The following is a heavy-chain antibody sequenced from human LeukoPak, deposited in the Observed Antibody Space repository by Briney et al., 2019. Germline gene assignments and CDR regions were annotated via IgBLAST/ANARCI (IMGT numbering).Heavy chain of an antibody. CDR2: IYYSGST. D-gene: IGHD5-18*01. V-gene: IGHV4-59*12. Sequence: PSETLSLTCSVSGDSINNYFWSWIRQPPGKGLEWIGHIYYSGSTNYSPSFESRVTISVATSKNQFSLRLKSVTAADTAVYYCARYNYGYDALDFWGQGTMVTVSS. J-gene: IGHJ3*01. CDR1: GDSINNYF. CDR3: ARYNYGYDALDF.